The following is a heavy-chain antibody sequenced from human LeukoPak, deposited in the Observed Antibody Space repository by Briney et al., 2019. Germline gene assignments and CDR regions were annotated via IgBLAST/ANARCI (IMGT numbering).Heavy chain of an antibody. D-gene: IGHD1-1*01. CDR2: ISSSSSYI. CDR1: GFTFSSYS. J-gene: IGHJ4*02. Sequence: GGSLRLSCAASGFTFSSYSMNWVRQAPGKGLKWVSSISSSSSYIYYTDSVKGRFTISRDNAKNSLYLQMNSLRAEDTAVYYCAISNWNDVYYFDYWGRGTLATVSS. CDR3: AISNWNDVYYFDY. V-gene: IGHV3-21*01.